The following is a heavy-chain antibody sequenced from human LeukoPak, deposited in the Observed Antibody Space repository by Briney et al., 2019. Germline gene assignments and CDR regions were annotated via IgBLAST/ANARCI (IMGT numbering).Heavy chain of an antibody. V-gene: IGHV4-59*01. CDR3: ARAVGGPNGDYYMDV. CDR1: GGPISSYY. D-gene: IGHD4/OR15-4a*01. Sequence: AETLSLTCAVSGGPISSYYWSWIRQPPGKGLEGVADIYYSGRTNYTPSLKSRVTISVDTSKNQFSLKLSSVTAADTAVYYCARAVGGPNGDYYMDVWGKGTTVTVSS. J-gene: IGHJ6*03. CDR2: IYYSGRT.